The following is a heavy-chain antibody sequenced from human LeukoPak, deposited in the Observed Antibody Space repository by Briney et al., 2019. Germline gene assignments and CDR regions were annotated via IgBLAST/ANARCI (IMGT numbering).Heavy chain of an antibody. Sequence: PSETLSLTCTVSAAPISSYYWSWIRQPPGKGLERIGYIYYSGSTNYNPSLKSRVAISVDTSKNQVSLRLSSASAADTAVYYCARGGSLVGTTPHDTFDIWGQGTVVTVS. CDR2: IYYSGST. D-gene: IGHD1-26*01. V-gene: IGHV4-59*01. CDR1: AAPISSYY. J-gene: IGHJ3*02. CDR3: ARGGSLVGTTPHDTFDI.